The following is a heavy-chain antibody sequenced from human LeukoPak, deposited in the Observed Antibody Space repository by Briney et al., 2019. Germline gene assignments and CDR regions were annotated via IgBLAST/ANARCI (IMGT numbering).Heavy chain of an antibody. D-gene: IGHD2-21*02. CDR2: IDWDDDK. CDR1: GFSLRTRGMC. CDR3: ARIVFRGPTLVTAIQAFDY. Sequence: SGPALVKPTQTLTLTCTFSGFSLRTRGMCVSWIRQPPGKALEWLARIDWDDDKYYSTSLKTRLTISKDTSKNQVVLTMTNMDPVDTATYYCARIVFRGPTLVTAIQAFDYWGQGTLVTVSS. V-gene: IGHV2-70*11. J-gene: IGHJ4*02.